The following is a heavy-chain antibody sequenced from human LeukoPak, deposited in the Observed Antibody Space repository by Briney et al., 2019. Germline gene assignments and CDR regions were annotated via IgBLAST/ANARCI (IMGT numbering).Heavy chain of an antibody. V-gene: IGHV4/OR15-8*02. J-gene: IGHJ4*02. CDR1: GGSISSLNL. D-gene: IGHD3/OR15-3a*01. CDR2: MYLGGTT. CDR3: ARGRGTGSYFYD. Sequence: SETLSLTCIVSGGSISSLNLWSWLRQPPGKGLEWIGEMYLGGTTNFNPSLKSRVTISIDTSRNYFSLKLSSVTAADTAVYYCARGRGTGSYFYDWGQGTLVTVSS.